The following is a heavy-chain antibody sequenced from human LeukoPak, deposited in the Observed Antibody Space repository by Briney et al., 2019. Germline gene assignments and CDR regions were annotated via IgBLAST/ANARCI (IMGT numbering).Heavy chain of an antibody. CDR1: GGTFSSYA. CDR3: ARDSDVGATWGFDY. Sequence: SVEVSCKASGGTFSSYAISWVRQAPGQGLEWMGRIIPIFGTANYAQKFQGRVTITTDESTSTAYMELSSLRSEDTAVYYCARDSDVGATWGFDYWGQGTLVTVSS. V-gene: IGHV1-69*05. CDR2: IIPIFGTA. J-gene: IGHJ4*02. D-gene: IGHD1-26*01.